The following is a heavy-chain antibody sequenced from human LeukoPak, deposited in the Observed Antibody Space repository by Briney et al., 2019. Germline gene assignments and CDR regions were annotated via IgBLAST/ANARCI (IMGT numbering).Heavy chain of an antibody. D-gene: IGHD6-13*01. CDR2: ISYDGSNK. V-gene: IGHV3-30*04. CDR1: GFTFSSYA. CDR3: ARDRDGSSWYGDAFDI. Sequence: GGSLRLSCAASGFTFSSYAMHWVRQALGKGLEWVAVISYDGSNKYYADSVKGRFTISRDNSKNTLYLQMNSLRAEDTAVYYCARDRDGSSWYGDAFDIWRQGTMVTVSS. J-gene: IGHJ3*02.